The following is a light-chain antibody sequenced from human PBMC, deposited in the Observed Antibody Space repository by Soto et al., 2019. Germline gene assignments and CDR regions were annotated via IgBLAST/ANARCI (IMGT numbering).Light chain of an antibody. CDR3: QQYGVSPT. J-gene: IGKJ4*01. V-gene: IGKV3-20*01. Sequence: EVVLTQSLGTLSLSPGETATLSCRASQTISNTFFAWYQQKPGQAPRILFNGASSRATGMADRLSGSGSWTDFIPSISRLVPDDFAVYYCQQYGVSPTFGGGTKVEIK. CDR2: GAS. CDR1: QTISNTF.